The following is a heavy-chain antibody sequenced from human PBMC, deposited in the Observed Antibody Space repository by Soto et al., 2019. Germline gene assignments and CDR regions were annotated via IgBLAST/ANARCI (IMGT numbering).Heavy chain of an antibody. J-gene: IGHJ6*02. Sequence: ASVKVSCKASGYTFTSYGISWVRQAPGQGLEWMGWISAYNGNTNYAQKLQGRVTMTTDTSTSTAYMELRSLRSDDTAVYYCARVGRRSTSLLRDYYSGMDVWGQGTTVTVSS. V-gene: IGHV1-18*04. CDR1: GYTFTSYG. CDR2: ISAYNGNT. CDR3: ARVGRRSTSLLRDYYSGMDV. D-gene: IGHD2-2*01.